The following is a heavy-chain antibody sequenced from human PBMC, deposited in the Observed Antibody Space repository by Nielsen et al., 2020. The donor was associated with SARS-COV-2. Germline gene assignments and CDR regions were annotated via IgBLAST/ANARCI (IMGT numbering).Heavy chain of an antibody. CDR2: INPNSGGT. Sequence: ASVKVSCKASGYTFTGYYMHWVRQAPGQGLEWMGWINPNSGGTNYAQKFQGWVTMTRDTSISTAYMELSSLRSEDTAVYYCAIPSSGYYWDYWGQGTLVTVSS. V-gene: IGHV1-2*04. D-gene: IGHD3-22*01. CDR3: AIPSSGYYWDY. J-gene: IGHJ4*02. CDR1: GYTFTGYY.